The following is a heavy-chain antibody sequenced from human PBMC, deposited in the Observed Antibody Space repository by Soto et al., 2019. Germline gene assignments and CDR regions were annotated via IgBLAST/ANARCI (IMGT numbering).Heavy chain of an antibody. D-gene: IGHD4-17*01. J-gene: IGHJ4*02. Sequence: GGSLRLACAASGFTVSDYYMSWIRQAPGKGLEWVSYISSISSYTNYADSVKGRFTISRDNAKNSLYLQMNSLRAEDTAVYYCARIHYGDYVGWGQGTLVTVSS. CDR2: ISSISSYT. CDR1: GFTVSDYY. CDR3: ARIHYGDYVG. V-gene: IGHV3-11*06.